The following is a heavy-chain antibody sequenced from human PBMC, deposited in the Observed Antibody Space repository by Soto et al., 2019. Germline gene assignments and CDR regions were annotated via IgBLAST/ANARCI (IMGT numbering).Heavy chain of an antibody. CDR3: ARGGHWKGYYSYYGMDV. J-gene: IGHJ6*02. CDR1: GYTFTSYG. V-gene: IGHV1-18*01. CDR2: ISAYNGNT. Sequence: QVQLVQSGAEVKKPGASVKVSCKASGYTFTSYGISWVRQAPGQGLEWMGWISAYNGNTNYAQKLQGRVTMTTDTSPSTAYMELTSLRSDDTAVYYCARGGHWKGYYSYYGMDVWGQGTTVTVSS. D-gene: IGHD1-1*01.